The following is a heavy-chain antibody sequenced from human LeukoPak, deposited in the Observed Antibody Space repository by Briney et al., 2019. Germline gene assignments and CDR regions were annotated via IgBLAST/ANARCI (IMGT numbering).Heavy chain of an antibody. D-gene: IGHD3-3*01. J-gene: IGHJ6*04. V-gene: IGHV4-30-4*08. CDR1: GGSISSGDYY. CDR2: IYYSGST. CDR3: ARSRFGVAKSGMDV. Sequence: PSQTLSLTCTVSGGSISSGDYYWGWIRQPPGKGLEWIGYIYYSGSTYYNPSLKSRVTISVDTSKNQFSLKLSSVTAADTAVYYCARSRFGVAKSGMDVWGKGTTVTVPS.